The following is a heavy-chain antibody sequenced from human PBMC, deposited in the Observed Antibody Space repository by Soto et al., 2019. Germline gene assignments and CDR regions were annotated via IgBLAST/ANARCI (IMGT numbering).Heavy chain of an antibody. CDR1: GYTFTSYG. CDR3: ARDYDFWSGYYHYFDY. Sequence: ASVKVSCKASGYTFTSYGISWVRQAPGQGLEWMGWISAYNGNTNYAQKLQGRVTMTTDTSTSTAYMELRSLRSDDTAVYYCARDYDFWSGYYHYFDYWGQGTLVTVSS. CDR2: ISAYNGNT. V-gene: IGHV1-18*01. D-gene: IGHD3-3*01. J-gene: IGHJ4*02.